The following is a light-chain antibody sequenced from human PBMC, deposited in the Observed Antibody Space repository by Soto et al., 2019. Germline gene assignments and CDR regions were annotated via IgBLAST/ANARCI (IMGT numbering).Light chain of an antibody. CDR2: GAS. V-gene: IGKV3-20*01. Sequence: EIVLTQSPGTLCLSPGERATLSCRASQSVSSSYLAWYQQKPGQAPRLLIYGASSRATGIPDRFSGSGSGTDFTLTISRLEPEDFAVYYCQQYGISPQTFGQGTKVDIK. CDR3: QQYGISPQT. J-gene: IGKJ1*01. CDR1: QSVSSSY.